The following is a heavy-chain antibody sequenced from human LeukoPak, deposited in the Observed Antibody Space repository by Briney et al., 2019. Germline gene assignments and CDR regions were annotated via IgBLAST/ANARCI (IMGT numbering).Heavy chain of an antibody. CDR1: GFTFSSYG. J-gene: IGHJ4*02. D-gene: IGHD2-2*01. V-gene: IGHV3-33*01. CDR2: IWYDGSNK. CDR3: ARSRGIVVPAAMFDY. Sequence: GGSLRLSCAASGFTFSSYGMHWVRQAPGKGLEWVAVIWYDGSNKYYADSVKGRFTISRDNSKNTLYLQMNCLRAEDTAVYYCARSRGIVVPAAMFDYWGQGTLVTVSS.